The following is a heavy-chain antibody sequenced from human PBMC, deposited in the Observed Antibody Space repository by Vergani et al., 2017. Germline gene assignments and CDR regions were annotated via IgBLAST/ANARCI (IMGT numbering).Heavy chain of an antibody. Sequence: QVQLVESGPGVVQPGRSLRLSCAASGFTFSSYAMHWVRQAPGKGLEWVAVISYDGSNKYYADSVEGRFTISRDNSKNTLYLQMNCLSAADSAVYYCARDDDYYDSSGYFDYWGQGTLVTVSS. CDR3: ARDDDYYDSSGYFDY. D-gene: IGHD3-22*01. V-gene: IGHV3-30-3*01. CDR1: GFTFSSYA. J-gene: IGHJ4*02. CDR2: ISYDGSNK.